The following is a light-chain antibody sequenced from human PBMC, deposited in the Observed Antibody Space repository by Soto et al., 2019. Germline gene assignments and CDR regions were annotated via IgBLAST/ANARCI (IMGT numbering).Light chain of an antibody. V-gene: IGLV2-8*01. CDR3: SSHAGIINVV. CDR1: SSDVGGYNY. CDR2: EVT. J-gene: IGLJ3*02. Sequence: QSALTQPPSASGSPGQSVTISCTGTSSDVGGYNYASWYQQHPGKAPKLMIYEVTKRPSGVPDRFSGSKSGNTASLTVSGLLAEDEADYYCSSHAGIINVVFGGGTKLTVL.